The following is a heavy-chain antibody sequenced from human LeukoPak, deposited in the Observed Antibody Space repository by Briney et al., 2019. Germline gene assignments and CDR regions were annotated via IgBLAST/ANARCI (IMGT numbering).Heavy chain of an antibody. CDR3: ARVPGAVAIDN. J-gene: IGHJ4*02. CDR1: GGSISGYY. Sequence: SETLSLTCTVSGGSISGYYWSWIRQPPGKGLEWIGSFFKNEGTKYNPPLKSRVTISVDTSKNQFSLKLNSVTAADTAVYYCARVPGAVAIDNWGQGTLVTVSS. CDR2: FFKNEGT. D-gene: IGHD3-10*01. V-gene: IGHV4-59*01.